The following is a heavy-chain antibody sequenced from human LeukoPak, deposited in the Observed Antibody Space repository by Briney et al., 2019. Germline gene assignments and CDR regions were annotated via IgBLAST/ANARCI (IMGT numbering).Heavy chain of an antibody. D-gene: IGHD1-1*01. J-gene: IGHJ4*02. CDR3: ASWDWNPNYYFDY. CDR2: INPNSGGT. Sequence: ASVKVSCKTSGYTFTGYYMHWVRQAPGQGLEWMGRINPNSGGTNYAQKFQGRVTMTRDTSVTTAYMELSSLRSDDTAVYYCASWDWNPNYYFDYWGQGTLVTVSS. CDR1: GYTFTGYY. V-gene: IGHV1-2*06.